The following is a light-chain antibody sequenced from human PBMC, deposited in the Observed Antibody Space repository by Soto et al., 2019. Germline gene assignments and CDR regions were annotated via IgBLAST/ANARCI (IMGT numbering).Light chain of an antibody. CDR3: QQYDTSSWT. CDR2: DAS. CDR1: QTSSISH. V-gene: IGKV3-20*01. J-gene: IGKJ1*01. Sequence: EIVLTQFPGILSLSPGARATLSCRASQTSSISHLAWYQQKPGQAPSLLIYDASFMATGIPERFSGSGSGTEFTLTISSLEPEDFAVYYCQQYDTSSWTFGQGTKVEIK.